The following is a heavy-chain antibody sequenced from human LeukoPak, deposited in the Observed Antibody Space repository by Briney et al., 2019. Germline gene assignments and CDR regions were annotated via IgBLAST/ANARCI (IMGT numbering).Heavy chain of an antibody. Sequence: GGSLRLSCAASGFTVSSNYMSWVRQAPGKGLEWVSVIYSGGSTYYADSVKGRFTISRDNSKNTLYLQMNSLRAEDTAVYYCAMGDYYDSSGYAFDYWGQGTLVTVSS. CDR2: IYSGGST. CDR1: GFTVSSNY. CDR3: AMGDYYDSSGYAFDY. D-gene: IGHD3-22*01. V-gene: IGHV3-66*01. J-gene: IGHJ4*02.